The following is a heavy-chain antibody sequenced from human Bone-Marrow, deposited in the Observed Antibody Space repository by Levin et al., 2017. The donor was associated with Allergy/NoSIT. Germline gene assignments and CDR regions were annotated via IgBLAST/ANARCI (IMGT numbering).Heavy chain of an antibody. CDR2: ISGSGGST. D-gene: IGHD3-22*01. CDR3: AKDRRLADSSGYPMTSPDY. V-gene: IGHV3-23*01. CDR1: GFTFSSYA. J-gene: IGHJ4*02. Sequence: PGGSLRLSCAASGFTFSSYAMSWVRQAPGKGLEWVSAISGSGGSTYYADSVKGRFTISRDNSKNTLYLQMNSLRAEDTAVYYCAKDRRLADSSGYPMTSPDYWGQGTLVTVSS.